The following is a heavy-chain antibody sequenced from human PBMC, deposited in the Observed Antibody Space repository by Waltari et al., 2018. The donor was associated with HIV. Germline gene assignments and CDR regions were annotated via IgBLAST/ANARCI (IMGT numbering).Heavy chain of an antibody. CDR2: IYYSGST. CDR1: GGSLSSSY. J-gene: IGHJ6*02. D-gene: IGHD3-3*01. CDR3: ARDRDFWSGHYYYYGMDV. Sequence: QVQLQESGPGLVKPSETLSLTCTASGGSLSSSYWSWIRQPPGKGLEWIGYIYYSGSTNYNPSLKSRVTISVDTSKNQFSLKLSSVTAADTAVYYCARDRDFWSGHYYYYGMDVWGQGTTVTVSS. V-gene: IGHV4-59*01.